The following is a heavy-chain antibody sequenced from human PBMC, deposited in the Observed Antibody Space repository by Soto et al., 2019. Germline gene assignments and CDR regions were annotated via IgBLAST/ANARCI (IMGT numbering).Heavy chain of an antibody. V-gene: IGHV5-10-1*01. CDR2: IDPSDSYT. D-gene: IGHD3-9*01. Sequence: LGESLKISCKGSGYSFTSYWISWVSQMPGKGLEWMGRIDPSDSYTNYSPSFQGHVTISADKSISTAYLQWSSLKASDTAMYYCATANYDILTGYSGYYYYYGMDVWGQGTTVTVSS. CDR3: ATANYDILTGYSGYYYYYGMDV. J-gene: IGHJ6*02. CDR1: GYSFTSYW.